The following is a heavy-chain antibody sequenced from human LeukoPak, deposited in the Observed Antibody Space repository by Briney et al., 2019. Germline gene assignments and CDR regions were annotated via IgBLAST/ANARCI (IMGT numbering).Heavy chain of an antibody. J-gene: IGHJ4*02. CDR2: IYYSGST. Sequence: SETLSLTCTVSGGSISSGGYYWSWIRQHPGKALEWIGYIYYSGSTYYNPSLKSRVTISVDTSKNQFSLKLSSVTAADTAVYYCARVARYYYDSSGPLDYWGQGTLVTVSS. D-gene: IGHD3-22*01. CDR1: GGSISSGGYY. CDR3: ARVARYYYDSSGPLDY. V-gene: IGHV4-31*03.